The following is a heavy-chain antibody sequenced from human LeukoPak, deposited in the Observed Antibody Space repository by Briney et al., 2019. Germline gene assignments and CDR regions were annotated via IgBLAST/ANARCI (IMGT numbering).Heavy chain of an antibody. V-gene: IGHV3-48*01. CDR3: ARSGEGYPDDAFDI. D-gene: IGHD5-12*01. Sequence: GSLRLSCAASGFTFSSYSMNWVRQAPGKGLEWVSYISSSSSTIYYADSVKGRFTISRDNAKNSLYLQMNSLRAEDTAVYYCARSGEGYPDDAFDIWGQGTMVTVSS. J-gene: IGHJ3*02. CDR1: GFTFSSYS. CDR2: ISSSSSTI.